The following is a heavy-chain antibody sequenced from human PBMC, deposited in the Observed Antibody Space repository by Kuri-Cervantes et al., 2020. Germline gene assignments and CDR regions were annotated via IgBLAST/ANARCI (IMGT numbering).Heavy chain of an antibody. V-gene: IGHV4-59*01. Sequence: SETLSLTCTVSGDSIRSYFWSWIRQPPGKGLEWIGYIYYSGSTNYNPSLKSRVTISVHTSKRQFSLKLNSVTAADTAVYYCARAYTRYCTNGVCSDFDYWGQGTLVTVSS. CDR2: IYYSGST. J-gene: IGHJ4*02. CDR3: ARAYTRYCTNGVCSDFDY. D-gene: IGHD2-8*01. CDR1: GDSIRSYF.